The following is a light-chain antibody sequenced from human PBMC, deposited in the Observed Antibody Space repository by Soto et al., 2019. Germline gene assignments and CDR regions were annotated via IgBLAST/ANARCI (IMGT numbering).Light chain of an antibody. CDR2: DAS. CDR3: QQRSNWPIT. Sequence: NVLTHSPCTVSLTPWERATLSFVSIQTVPRDFVAWYQQKPGQAPRLLIYDASNRATGIPARFSGSGSGTDFTLTISSLEPEDFAVYYCQQRSNWPITFGQGTRLEIK. CDR1: QTVPRD. J-gene: IGKJ5*01. V-gene: IGKV3-11*01.